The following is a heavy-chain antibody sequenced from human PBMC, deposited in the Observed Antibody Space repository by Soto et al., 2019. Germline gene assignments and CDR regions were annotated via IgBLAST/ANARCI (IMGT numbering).Heavy chain of an antibody. Sequence: ASVKASCKAFGYTFIRYYMHWVRQAPGQGLEWMGIIDPSGGSTTYAQKFQGRVTMTRDTSATTVYMEWSSLKASDTAMYYCAIRRRTDHSGYGPLMYYYYGVDVWGQGTTVNVS. D-gene: IGHD5-12*01. CDR1: GYTFIRYY. J-gene: IGHJ6*02. CDR3: AIRRRTDHSGYGPLMYYYYGVDV. CDR2: IDPSGGST. V-gene: IGHV1-46*01.